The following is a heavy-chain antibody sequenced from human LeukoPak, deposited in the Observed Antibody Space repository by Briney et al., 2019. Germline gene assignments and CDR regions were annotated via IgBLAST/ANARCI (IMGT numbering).Heavy chain of an antibody. D-gene: IGHD6-19*01. Sequence: SETLSLTCTVSGGAISNYYWSWIRQPPGKGREWMRDIYDTGSTNYNPSLKGRVTISVDTSKNQFSLNLNSVTAADTAEYYCARAPGSAYYPYYYMDVWGKGTTVTVSS. J-gene: IGHJ6*03. CDR1: GGAISNYY. V-gene: IGHV4-59*01. CDR2: IYDTGST. CDR3: ARAPGSAYYPYYYMDV.